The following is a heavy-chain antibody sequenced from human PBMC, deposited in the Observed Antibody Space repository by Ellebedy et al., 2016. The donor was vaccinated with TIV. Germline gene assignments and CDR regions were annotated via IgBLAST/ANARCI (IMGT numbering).Heavy chain of an antibody. CDR2: INQDGTEK. Sequence: GGSLRLSXAASGFTFSSYWMTWVRQAPGKGLEWVANINQDGTEKHYVDSVKGRFTISRDNAKNSLYLQTNSLRAEDTAVYYCARDPRPYYYASGDYWYYWGQGTLVTVSS. CDR1: GFTFSSYW. CDR3: ARDPRPYYYASGDYWYY. V-gene: IGHV3-7*03. D-gene: IGHD3-22*01. J-gene: IGHJ4*02.